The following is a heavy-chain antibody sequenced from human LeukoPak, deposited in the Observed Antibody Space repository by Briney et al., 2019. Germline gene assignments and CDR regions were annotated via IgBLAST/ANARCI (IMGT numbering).Heavy chain of an antibody. D-gene: IGHD6-13*01. CDR1: GGSFSGYY. J-gene: IGHJ6*03. CDR2: IYTSGST. V-gene: IGHV4-4*07. Sequence: SETLSLTCAVYGGSFSGYYWSWIRQPAGKGLEWIGRIYTSGSTNYNPSLKSRVTMSVDTSKNQFSLKLSSVTAADTAVYYCARENSQQLVRFYYYYMDVWGKGTTVTVSS. CDR3: ARENSQQLVRFYYYYMDV.